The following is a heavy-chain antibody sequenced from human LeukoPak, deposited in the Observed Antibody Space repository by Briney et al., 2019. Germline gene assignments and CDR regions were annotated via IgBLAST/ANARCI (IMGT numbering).Heavy chain of an antibody. CDR2: INHSGST. Sequence: PSETLSLTCAVYGGSFSGYYWSWIRQPPGKGLEWIGEINHSGSTNYNPSLKSRVTISVDTSKNQFSLKLSSVTAADTAVYYCARGRWFGELLSPSRYWGQGTLVTVSS. D-gene: IGHD3-10*01. CDR3: ARGRWFGELLSPSRY. V-gene: IGHV4-34*01. J-gene: IGHJ4*02. CDR1: GGSFSGYY.